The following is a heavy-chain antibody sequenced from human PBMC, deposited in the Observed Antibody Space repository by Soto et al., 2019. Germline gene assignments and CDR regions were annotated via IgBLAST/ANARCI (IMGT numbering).Heavy chain of an antibody. CDR2: IYLGDSDT. CDR3: VGSGTAYDRVSLLFHY. D-gene: IGHD1-26*01. Sequence: AGESLKISCKASGYSFINYWIGWVRQMPGKGPEWMGIIYLGDSDTKYGPSFQGQVTISADRSISTAYLQWSSLQASDTAVYYCVGSGTAYDRVSLLFHYWGQGTLVTVSS. J-gene: IGHJ4*02. V-gene: IGHV5-51*01. CDR1: GYSFINYW.